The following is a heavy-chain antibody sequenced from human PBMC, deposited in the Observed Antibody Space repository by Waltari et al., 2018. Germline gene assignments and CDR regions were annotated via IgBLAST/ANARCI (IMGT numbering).Heavy chain of an antibody. J-gene: IGHJ5*02. V-gene: IGHV3-74*01. D-gene: IGHD3-10*01. CDR1: GYTCSTYW. CDR3: ARRSIRGFMKEGPNWFDP. CDR2: INSDGSST. Sequence: EVQMVESGGGLVQPGGYLRLSCAASGYTCSTYWMYWVRQVPGKGLVWVSRINSDGSSTIYADSVKGRFTISRDNAKNTLYLQMNSLRAEDTAVYYCARRSIRGFMKEGPNWFDPWGQGTLVTVSS.